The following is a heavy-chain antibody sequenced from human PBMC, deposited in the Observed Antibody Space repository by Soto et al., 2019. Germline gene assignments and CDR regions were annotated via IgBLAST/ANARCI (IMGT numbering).Heavy chain of an antibody. D-gene: IGHD3-10*01. Sequence: GGSLRLSCAASGFTFSSYWMHWVRQAPGKGLVWVSRINSDGSSTSYADSVKGRFTISRDNAKNTLYLQMNSLRAEDTAVDYCARGYYYGSGSYGMDVWGQGTTVTVSS. J-gene: IGHJ6*02. CDR2: INSDGSST. V-gene: IGHV3-74*01. CDR3: ARGYYYGSGSYGMDV. CDR1: GFTFSSYW.